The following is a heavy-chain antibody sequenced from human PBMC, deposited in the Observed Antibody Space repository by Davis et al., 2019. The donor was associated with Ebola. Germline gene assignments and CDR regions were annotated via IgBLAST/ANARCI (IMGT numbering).Heavy chain of an antibody. J-gene: IGHJ6*02. D-gene: IGHD3-3*01. CDR2: IRYDGSNK. Sequence: GESLKISCAASGFTFSSYGMHWVRQAPGKGLEWVAFIRYDGSNKYYADSVKGRFTISRDNSKNTLYLQMNSLRAEDTAVYYCAKAFPEWYDFWSGYYQSYYGMDVWGQGTTVTVSS. V-gene: IGHV3-30*02. CDR3: AKAFPEWYDFWSGYYQSYYGMDV. CDR1: GFTFSSYG.